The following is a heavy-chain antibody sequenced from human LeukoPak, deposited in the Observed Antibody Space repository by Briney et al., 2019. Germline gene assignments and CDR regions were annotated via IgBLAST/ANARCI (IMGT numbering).Heavy chain of an antibody. CDR3: ARGRPHGNDY. J-gene: IGHJ4*02. CDR2: IASDGSST. Sequence: GGSLRLSCAASGFTFSSYWMNWVRQAPGKGLVWVSRIASDGSSTTYADSVKGRFSTSRDNAKNTLYLQMNSLRVEDTAVYYCARGRPHGNDYWGQGTLVTVSS. D-gene: IGHD4-23*01. V-gene: IGHV3-74*01. CDR1: GFTFSSYW.